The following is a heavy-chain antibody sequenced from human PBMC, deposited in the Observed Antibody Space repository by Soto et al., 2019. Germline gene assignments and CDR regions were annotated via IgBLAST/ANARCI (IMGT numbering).Heavy chain of an antibody. CDR1: GGSISSGGYY. Sequence: PSETLSLTCTVSGGSISSGGYYWSWIRQHPGKGLEWIGYIYYSGSTYYNPSLKSRVTISVDTSKNQFSLKLSSVTAADTAVYYCARDAISSLGQENWFDPWGQGTLVTVSS. CDR3: ARDAISSLGQENWFDP. J-gene: IGHJ5*02. CDR2: IYYSGST. V-gene: IGHV4-31*03. D-gene: IGHD7-27*01.